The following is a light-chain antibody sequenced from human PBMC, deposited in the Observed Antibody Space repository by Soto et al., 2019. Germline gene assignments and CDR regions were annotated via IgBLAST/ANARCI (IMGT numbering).Light chain of an antibody. V-gene: IGKV3-11*01. CDR2: DAS. Sequence: EILLRQSPATLSMSRGERATLSCRASQNIDNFLVWYQQKPGQAPRLLIYDASKRATGIPARFSGSGSGTDFTLTISSLEPEDFAVYYCQQRYTLITFGPGTKVDIK. CDR1: QNIDNF. CDR3: QQRYTLIT. J-gene: IGKJ3*01.